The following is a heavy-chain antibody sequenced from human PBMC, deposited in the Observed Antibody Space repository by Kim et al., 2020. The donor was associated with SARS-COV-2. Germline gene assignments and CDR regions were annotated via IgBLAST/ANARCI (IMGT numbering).Heavy chain of an antibody. D-gene: IGHD3-22*01. J-gene: IGHJ3*02. Sequence: KGRFTISRDDSKNTLYLQMNSLKTEDTAVYYCTTEKYYYDISGYRNDAFDMWGQGTMVTVSS. V-gene: IGHV3-15*01. CDR3: TTEKYYYDISGYRNDAFDM.